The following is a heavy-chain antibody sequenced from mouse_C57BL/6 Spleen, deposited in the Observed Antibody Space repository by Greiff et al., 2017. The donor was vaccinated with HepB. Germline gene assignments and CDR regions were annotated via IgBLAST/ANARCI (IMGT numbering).Heavy chain of an antibody. Sequence: QQSCKASGYTFTSYWMHWVKQRPGRGLEWIGRIDPNSGGTKYNEKFKSKATLTVDKPSSTAYMQLSSLTSEDSAVYYCAKGSTVVANYYAMDYWGQGTSVTVSS. D-gene: IGHD1-1*01. CDR2: IDPNSGGT. V-gene: IGHV1-72*01. CDR3: AKGSTVVANYYAMDY. CDR1: GYTFTSYW. J-gene: IGHJ4*01.